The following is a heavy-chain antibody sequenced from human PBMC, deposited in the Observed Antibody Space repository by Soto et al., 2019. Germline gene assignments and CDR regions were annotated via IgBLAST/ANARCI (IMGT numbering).Heavy chain of an antibody. CDR2: ISWNSGSI. V-gene: IGHV3-9*01. CDR3: AKDTYGGYYYYYMDV. D-gene: IGHD3-16*01. CDR1: GFIFDDYA. Sequence: GGSLRLSCAASGFIFDDYAMHWVRQAPGKGLEWVSGISWNSGSIGYADSVKGRFTISRDNAKSSLYLQMNSLRTEDTALYYCAKDTYGGYYYYYMDVWGKGTTVTVSS. J-gene: IGHJ6*03.